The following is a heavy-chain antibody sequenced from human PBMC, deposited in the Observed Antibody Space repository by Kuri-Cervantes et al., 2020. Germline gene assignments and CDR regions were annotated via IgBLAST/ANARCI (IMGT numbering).Heavy chain of an antibody. V-gene: IGHV4-34*01. CDR3: ARDLIGDYYDSSGYYFGY. D-gene: IGHD3-22*01. CDR1: RGSFSGYY. Sequence: SETLSLTCAVYRGSFSGYYWTWIRQPPGKGLEWIGEIDHSGSTNYHPSLKRRATISVDTSKNQFSLKLRSVTAADTAVYYCARDLIGDYYDSSGYYFGYWGQGTLVTVSS. J-gene: IGHJ4*02. CDR2: IDHSGST.